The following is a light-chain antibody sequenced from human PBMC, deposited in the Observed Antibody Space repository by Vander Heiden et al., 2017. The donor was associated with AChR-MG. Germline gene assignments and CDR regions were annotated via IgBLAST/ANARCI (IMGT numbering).Light chain of an antibody. CDR1: SLRSYY. Sequence: SSELTQDPAVSVALGQTVRITCPGDSLRSYYASWYQQKPGQAPVLVIYGKNNRPSGIPDRFSGSSSGNTASLTITGAQAEDEADYYGNSRDSSGNLYVFGTGTKV. CDR2: GKN. CDR3: NSRDSSGNLYV. V-gene: IGLV3-19*01. J-gene: IGLJ1*01.